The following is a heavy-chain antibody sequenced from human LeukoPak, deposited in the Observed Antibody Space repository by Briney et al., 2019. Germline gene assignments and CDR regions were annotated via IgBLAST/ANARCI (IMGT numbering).Heavy chain of an antibody. CDR1: GGSISSYY. V-gene: IGHV4-59*01. D-gene: IGHD2-2*01. CDR3: ARGGCSSTSCPDAFDI. Sequence: PSETLSLTCTVSGGSISSYYWSWIRQPPGKGLEWIGYIYYSGSTNYNPSLKSRVTISVDTSKNQLSLKLSSVTAADTAVYYCARGGCSSTSCPDAFDIWGQGTMVTVSS. CDR2: IYYSGST. J-gene: IGHJ3*02.